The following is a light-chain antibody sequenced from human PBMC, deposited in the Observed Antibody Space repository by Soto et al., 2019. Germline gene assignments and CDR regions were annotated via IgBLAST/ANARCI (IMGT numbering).Light chain of an antibody. CDR1: QSVSSY. CDR2: DAS. CDR3: QQYDSSPPYT. Sequence: EIVLTQSPATLSLSPGERATLSCRASQSVSSYLAWYQQKPGQAPRLLIYDASNRATGIPARFSGSGSGTDFTLTISSLQSEDFAVYYCQQYDSSPPYTFGQGTKVDIK. J-gene: IGKJ2*01. V-gene: IGKV3-11*01.